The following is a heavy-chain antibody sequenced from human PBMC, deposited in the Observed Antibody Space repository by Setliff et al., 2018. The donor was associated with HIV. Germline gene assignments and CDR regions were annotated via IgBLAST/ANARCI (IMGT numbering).Heavy chain of an antibody. CDR1: GGSFNGYS. D-gene: IGHD3-22*01. Sequence: SETLSLTCAVYGGSFNGYSWTWIRQPPGKGLEWIGGINHSGSTNYNPSLKSRVTISVDTSKNQFSLKLSSMTAADTAVYYCARDYDRNYFDYWGQGTLVTVSS. J-gene: IGHJ4*02. V-gene: IGHV4-34*01. CDR2: INHSGST. CDR3: ARDYDRNYFDY.